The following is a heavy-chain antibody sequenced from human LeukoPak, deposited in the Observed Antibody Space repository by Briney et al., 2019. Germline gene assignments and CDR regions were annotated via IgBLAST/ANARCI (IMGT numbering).Heavy chain of an antibody. D-gene: IGHD5-18*01. CDR3: ARGRAAMARPFDY. V-gene: IGHV4-34*01. Sequence: SETLSLTCAVYGGSFSGYYWSWIRQPPGKGLEWIGEINHSGSTNYNPSLKSRVTISVDTSKNQFSLKLSSVTAADTAVYYCARGRAAMARPFDYWGQGTLVTVSS. CDR1: GGSFSGYY. CDR2: INHSGST. J-gene: IGHJ4*02.